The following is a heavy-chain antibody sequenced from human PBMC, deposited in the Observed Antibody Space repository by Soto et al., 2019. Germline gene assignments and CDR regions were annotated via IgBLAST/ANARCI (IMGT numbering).Heavy chain of an antibody. D-gene: IGHD2-2*02. V-gene: IGHV1-18*01. CDR1: GYTFTSYG. Sequence: QVQLVQSGAEVKKPGASVKVSCKASGYTFTSYGISWVRQAPGQGLEWMGWISAYNGNTNYAQKLQGRVTMTTDTSTSPAYMELRSVRSDDTAVYYCAGDHCSSTSCYIGASWGQGTMVTVSS. J-gene: IGHJ3*01. CDR2: ISAYNGNT. CDR3: AGDHCSSTSCYIGAS.